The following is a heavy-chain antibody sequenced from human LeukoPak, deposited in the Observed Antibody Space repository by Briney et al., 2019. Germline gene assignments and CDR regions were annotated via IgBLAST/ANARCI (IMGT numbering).Heavy chain of an antibody. D-gene: IGHD5-12*01. CDR2: MYHSGST. CDR1: GGSISSYY. CDR3: ARSPRGDDLLFDY. V-gene: IGHV4-59*01. Sequence: SETLSLTCTVSGGSISSYYWSWIRQPPGKGLEWIGYMYHSGSTNYNPSLKSRVTISVDRSKNQFSLKLSSMTAADTAVYYCARSPRGDDLLFDYWGQGTLVTVSS. J-gene: IGHJ4*02.